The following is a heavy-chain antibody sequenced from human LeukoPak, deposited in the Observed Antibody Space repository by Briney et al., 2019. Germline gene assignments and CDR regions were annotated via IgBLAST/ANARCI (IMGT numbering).Heavy chain of an antibody. V-gene: IGHV3-23*01. CDR1: GFTFSAYA. CDR2: PSGSGDAT. D-gene: IGHD1-26*01. J-gene: IGHJ4*02. CDR3: AKDWEASGSYGAYYFDY. Sequence: GGSLRLSCAASGFTFSAYAMSWVRQAPGKGLEWVSTPSGSGDATYYADSVKGRFSVSRDNSKNTLYLQMNSLRAEDTAVYYCAKDWEASGSYGAYYFDYWGQGTLVTVSS.